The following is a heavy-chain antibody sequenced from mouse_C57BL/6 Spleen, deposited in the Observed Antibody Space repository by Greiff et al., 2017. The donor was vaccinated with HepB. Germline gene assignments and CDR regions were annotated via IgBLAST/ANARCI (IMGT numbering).Heavy chain of an antibody. J-gene: IGHJ2*01. CDR1: GYTFTSYW. CDR3: AREGANGSSYDGYYFNY. V-gene: IGHV1-55*01. D-gene: IGHD1-1*01. CDR2: IYPGSGST. Sequence: VQLQQSGAELVKPGASVKMSCKASGYTFTSYWITWVKQRPGQGLEWIGDIYPGSGSTNYNEKFKSKATLTVDTSSSTAYRQLSSLTSEDSAVYYGAREGANGSSYDGYYFNYWGQGTTLTVSS.